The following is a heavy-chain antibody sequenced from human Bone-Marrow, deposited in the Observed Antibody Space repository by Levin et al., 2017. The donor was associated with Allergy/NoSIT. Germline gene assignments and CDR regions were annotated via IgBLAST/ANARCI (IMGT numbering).Heavy chain of an antibody. CDR3: ARADGYVNFDF. CDR1: GYTFTNYW. CDR2: VSPGDSET. J-gene: IGHJ4*02. D-gene: IGHD5-24*01. Sequence: KVSCMGSGYTFTNYWIAWVRQMPGKGLEWMGIVSPGDSETKYSPSFEGQVTISADKAMNTAYVQWSNLKASDTAMYYCARADGYVNFDFWGQGTLVTVSA. V-gene: IGHV5-51*01.